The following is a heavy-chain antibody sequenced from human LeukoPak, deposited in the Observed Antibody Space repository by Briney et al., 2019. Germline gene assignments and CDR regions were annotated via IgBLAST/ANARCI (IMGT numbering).Heavy chain of an antibody. D-gene: IGHD3-9*01. CDR1: SYSISSGYY. J-gene: IGHJ4*02. V-gene: IGHV4-38-2*02. CDR3: GRDRPTGYYDY. CDR2: INHSGIT. Sequence: SETLSLTCTVSSYSISSGYYWGWIRQSPGKGLEWIASINHSGITYYNPSLKSRVTISVDTSKNQFSLKLTSVTAADTTVYYCGRDRPTGYYDYWGQGILVTVSS.